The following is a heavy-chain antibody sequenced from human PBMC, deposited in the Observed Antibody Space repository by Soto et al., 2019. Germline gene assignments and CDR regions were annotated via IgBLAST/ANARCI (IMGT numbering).Heavy chain of an antibody. CDR3: TREGDGSGFFSVF. D-gene: IGHD3-22*01. J-gene: IGHJ4*02. CDR2: ISGRSNTI. CDR1: GFTFSDYN. V-gene: IGHV3-48*01. Sequence: EVHLVESGGGLVQPGGPLRLSCVASGFTFSDYNMSWVRQAPGKGLEWVSFISGRSNTIYYADSVKGRFTISRDNAKNSLHLLMTSLRAEVTAVYYCTREGDGSGFFSVFWGQGALVTVSS.